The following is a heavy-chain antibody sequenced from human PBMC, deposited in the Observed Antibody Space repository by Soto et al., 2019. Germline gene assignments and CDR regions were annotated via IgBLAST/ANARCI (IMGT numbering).Heavy chain of an antibody. CDR3: ARAQIQLWQTGASDFDY. J-gene: IGHJ4*02. D-gene: IGHD5-18*01. CDR1: GGTVSSYA. V-gene: IGHV1-69*13. Sequence: SVKVACKASGGTVSSYAISWVRQAPGQGLEWMGGIIPIFGTANYAQKFQGRVTITADESTSTAYMELSSLRSEDTAVYYCARAQIQLWQTGASDFDYWGLVALLTVSS. CDR2: IIPIFGTA.